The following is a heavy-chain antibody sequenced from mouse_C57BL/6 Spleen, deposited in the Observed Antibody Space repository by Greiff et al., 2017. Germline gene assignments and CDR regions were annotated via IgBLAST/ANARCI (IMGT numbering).Heavy chain of an antibody. D-gene: IGHD2-5*01. CDR1: GYTFTSYD. Sequence: VQLQQSGPELVKPGASVKLSCKASGYTFTSYDINWVKQRPGQGLEWIGWIYPRDGSTKYNEKFKGKATLTVDTSTSTAYMELHSLTSEDSAVYFGARWGIHSNYAMDYWGQGTSVTVSS. J-gene: IGHJ4*01. V-gene: IGHV1-85*01. CDR3: ARWGIHSNYAMDY. CDR2: IYPRDGST.